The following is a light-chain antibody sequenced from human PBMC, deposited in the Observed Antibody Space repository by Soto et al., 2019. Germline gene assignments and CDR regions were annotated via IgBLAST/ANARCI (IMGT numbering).Light chain of an antibody. CDR2: DVS. V-gene: IGLV2-14*01. J-gene: IGLJ1*01. Sequence: QSVLTQPASVSGSPGQSITISCTGTSSDVGGYNYVSWYQQHPGKAPKLMIYDVSNRPSEVSNRFSGSKSGNTASLTISGLQAEDEADYYCSSYTSSSPYVFGTGTKLTVL. CDR1: SSDVGGYNY. CDR3: SSYTSSSPYV.